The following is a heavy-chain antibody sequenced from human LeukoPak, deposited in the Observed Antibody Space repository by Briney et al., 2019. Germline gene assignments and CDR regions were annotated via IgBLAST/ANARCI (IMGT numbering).Heavy chain of an antibody. CDR2: ISYDGSNK. CDR1: GLTFSSYG. J-gene: IGHJ6*02. V-gene: IGHV3-30*18. Sequence: GGSLRLSCAASGLTFSSYGMHWVRQAPGKGLEWVAVISYDGSNKYYADSVKGRFTISRDNSKNTLYLQMNSLRAEDTAVYYCAKDLAAAGTPYGMDVWGQGTTVTVSS. CDR3: AKDLAAAGTPYGMDV. D-gene: IGHD6-13*01.